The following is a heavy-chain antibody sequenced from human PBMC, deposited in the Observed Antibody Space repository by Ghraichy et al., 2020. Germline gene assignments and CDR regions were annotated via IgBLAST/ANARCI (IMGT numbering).Heavy chain of an antibody. J-gene: IGHJ5*02. D-gene: IGHD2-21*02. Sequence: GGSLRLSCTASEVTLSDYYINWIRPAPGKGLEWVSYISDSGRTIYYADSVKGRFTISRDNTKNSVYLQMDSLRADDTAMYYCARGGSLVVTGTLLTSWGQGTLVMGSS. CDR3: ARGGSLVVTGTLLTS. V-gene: IGHV3-11*01. CDR1: EVTLSDYY. CDR2: ISDSGRTI.